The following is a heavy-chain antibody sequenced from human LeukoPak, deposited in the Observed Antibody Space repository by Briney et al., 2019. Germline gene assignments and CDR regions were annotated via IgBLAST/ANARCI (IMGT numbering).Heavy chain of an antibody. CDR1: GFTFSSYW. CDR2: INSDGSST. Sequence: GGSLRLSCAASGFTFSSYWMYWVRQAPGKGLVWVSRINSDGSSTCYADSVKGRFTISRDNAKNTLYLQMNSLRAEDTAVYYCARGGVGAIYFDYWGQGTLVTVSS. V-gene: IGHV3-74*01. J-gene: IGHJ4*02. CDR3: ARGGVGAIYFDY. D-gene: IGHD1-26*01.